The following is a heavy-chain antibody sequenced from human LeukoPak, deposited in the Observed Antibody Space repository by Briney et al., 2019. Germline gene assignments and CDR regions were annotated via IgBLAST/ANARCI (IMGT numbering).Heavy chain of an antibody. CDR3: ARVSQEYGGYDFDY. CDR2: IFFSGIT. CDR1: GGSISSGGYY. V-gene: IGHV4-31*03. D-gene: IGHD5-12*01. J-gene: IGHJ4*02. Sequence: SETLSLTCTVSGGSISSGGYYWSWIRQHPGKGLEWIGYIFFSGITYYNPSFKSRVTISLTTSKNQFSLKMTSVTAADTAVYYCARVSQEYGGYDFDYWGQGTLVTVSS.